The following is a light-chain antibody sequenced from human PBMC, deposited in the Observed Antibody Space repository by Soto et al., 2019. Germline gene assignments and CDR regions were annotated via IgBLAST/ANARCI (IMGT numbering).Light chain of an antibody. V-gene: IGKV3-20*01. J-gene: IGKJ2*01. Sequence: DIVLTQSPGTLSLSPGERATLSCRASQSVSSTYLAWYQQKPGQAPRLLIYGASSRATGIPARFSGSGSGTDFTLTISSLEPEDFAVFYCQQYGSSPYTFGQGTKLEIK. CDR3: QQYGSSPYT. CDR2: GAS. CDR1: QSVSSTY.